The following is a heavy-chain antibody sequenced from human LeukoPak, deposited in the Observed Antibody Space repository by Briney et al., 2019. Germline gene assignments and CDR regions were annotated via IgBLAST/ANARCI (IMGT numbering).Heavy chain of an antibody. CDR1: GGSVSSSRYC. CDR3: ARDPTIYDSSGYPYNWFDP. J-gene: IGHJ5*02. CDR2: IYYSGST. Sequence: SQTLSITCTVAGGSVSSSRYCWGWIHQPPGKGLEWIGSIYYSGSTYYNPSLKSRVTISVDTSKNQFSLKLSSVTAADTAVYYCARDPTIYDSSGYPYNWFDPWGQGTLVTVSS. D-gene: IGHD3-22*01. V-gene: IGHV4-39*07.